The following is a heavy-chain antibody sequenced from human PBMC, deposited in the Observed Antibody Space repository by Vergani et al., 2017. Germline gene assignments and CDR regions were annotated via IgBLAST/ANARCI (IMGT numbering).Heavy chain of an antibody. Sequence: EVQLLESGGGLVQPGGSLRLSCAASGFTFSSYAMSWVRQAPGKGLEWVSAISGSGGSTYYADSVKGRFTISRDTSKNTLYLQMNSLGAEDTAVYYCAKDSRDYYDSSGETDAFDIWGQGTMVTVSS. CDR2: ISGSGGST. J-gene: IGHJ3*02. D-gene: IGHD3-22*01. CDR1: GFTFSSYA. CDR3: AKDSRDYYDSSGETDAFDI. V-gene: IGHV3-23*01.